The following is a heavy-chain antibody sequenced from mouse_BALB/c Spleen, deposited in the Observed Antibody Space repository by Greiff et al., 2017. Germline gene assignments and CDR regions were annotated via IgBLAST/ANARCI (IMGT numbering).Heavy chain of an antibody. CDR3: ARSNFYYDSSYYYAMDY. D-gene: IGHD1-1*01. Sequence: VQLQQSGAELMKPGASVKISCKATGYTFSSYWIEWVKQRPGHGLEWIGEILPGSGSTNYNEKFKGKATFTADTSSNTAYMQLSSLTSEDSAVYYCARSNFYYDSSYYYAMDYWGQGTSVTVSS. CDR1: GYTFSSYW. CDR2: ILPGSGST. J-gene: IGHJ4*01. V-gene: IGHV1-9*01.